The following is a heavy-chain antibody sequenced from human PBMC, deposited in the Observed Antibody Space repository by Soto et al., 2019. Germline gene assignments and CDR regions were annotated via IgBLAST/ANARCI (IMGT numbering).Heavy chain of an antibody. V-gene: IGHV1-8*02. CDR2: VSPNSGYT. J-gene: IGHJ6*04. CDR1: GYSFTTYE. Sequence: QEQLVQSGAEVKKPGASVRVSCKASGYSFTTYEINWVRQAAGQGLEWMGSVSPNSGYTDYAQKFQGRVTMTRNTSISTAYMERSSLRSEDTAVYYCARGLRSTSSESLDVWGNGTTVFVSS. D-gene: IGHD6-6*01. CDR3: ARGLRSTSSESLDV.